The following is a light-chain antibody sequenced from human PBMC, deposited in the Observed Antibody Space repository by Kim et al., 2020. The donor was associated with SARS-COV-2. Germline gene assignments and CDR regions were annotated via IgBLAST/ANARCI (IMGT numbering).Light chain of an antibody. V-gene: IGKV1-8*01. CDR2: AAS. Sequence: SASTGDRVTITCRASQGISSYLAWYQQKPGKAPKLLIYAASTLQSGVPSRFSGSGSGTDFTLTISCLQSEDFATYYCQQYYSYPSGFGQGTKLEIK. CDR3: QQYYSYPSG. J-gene: IGKJ2*01. CDR1: QGISSY.